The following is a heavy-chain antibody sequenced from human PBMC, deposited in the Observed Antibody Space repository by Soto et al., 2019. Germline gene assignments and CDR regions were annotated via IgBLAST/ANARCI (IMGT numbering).Heavy chain of an antibody. D-gene: IGHD6-19*01. J-gene: IGHJ5*02. Sequence: QVQLQQWGAGLLKPSETLSLTCAVYGGSFSGYYWSWIRQPPGKGLEWIGEINHSGSTNYNPSLKSRVTISVDTSKNQFSLKLSSVPAADTAVYYCARVGLVAGTNWFDPWGQGTLVTVSS. CDR2: INHSGST. V-gene: IGHV4-34*01. CDR1: GGSFSGYY. CDR3: ARVGLVAGTNWFDP.